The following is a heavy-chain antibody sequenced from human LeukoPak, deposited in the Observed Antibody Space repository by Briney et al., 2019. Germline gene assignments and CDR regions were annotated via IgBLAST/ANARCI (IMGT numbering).Heavy chain of an antibody. J-gene: IGHJ4*02. V-gene: IGHV4-39*07. D-gene: IGHD7-27*01. Sequence: SETLSLTCTVSGGSITSSSYYWGWIRQPPGKGLQWIGSFYYSGSTYYNPSLKSRVTISADTSKNQFSLKLSSVTAADTAVYYCASRKLGNGYWGQGTLVTVSS. CDR2: FYYSGST. CDR3: ASRKLGNGY. CDR1: GGSITSSSYY.